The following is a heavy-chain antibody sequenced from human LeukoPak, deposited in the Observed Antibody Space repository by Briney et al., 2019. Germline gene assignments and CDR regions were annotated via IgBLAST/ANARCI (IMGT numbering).Heavy chain of an antibody. V-gene: IGHV3-21*01. CDR1: GFTFSSYS. D-gene: IGHD4-23*01. CDR3: ARGGNSEFPVDYYAFDN. Sequence: GGSLRLSCAASGFTFSSYSMNWVRQAPGKGLEWVSSISSSSSYIYYADSVKGRFTISRDNAKNSLYLQMNSLRAEDTAVYYCARGGNSEFPVDYYAFDNWRQGTMVTVSS. CDR2: ISSSSSYI. J-gene: IGHJ3*02.